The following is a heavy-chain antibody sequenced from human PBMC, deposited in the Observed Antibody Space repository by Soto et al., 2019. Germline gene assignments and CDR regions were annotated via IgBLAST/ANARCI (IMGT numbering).Heavy chain of an antibody. CDR1: GSSISSGNYC. V-gene: IGHV4-30-4*01. Sequence: SLTLPLTCTVSGSSISSGNYCCRRIRQHPGKDLQWTGCSYYRGNTYYNPSLKRRFSISVDTSKNQFALKLSSVTAADTAVYYCASIDSLGYCISTSCYVRNWFDPWGQGALVTVSS. CDR3: ASIDSLGYCISTSCYVRNWFDP. D-gene: IGHD2-2*01. CDR2: SYYRGNT. J-gene: IGHJ5*02.